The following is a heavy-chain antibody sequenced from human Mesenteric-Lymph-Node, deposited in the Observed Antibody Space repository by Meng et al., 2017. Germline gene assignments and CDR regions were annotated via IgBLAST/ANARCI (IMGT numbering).Heavy chain of an antibody. D-gene: IGHD3-16*02. CDR2: ISSSSSYI. CDR3: ARTRGDLSTLWYYFEY. Sequence: GESLKISCAASGFTFSSYSMNWVRQAPGKGLEWVSSISSSSSYIYYADSVKGRFTISRDNAKNSLYLQMNSLRAEDTAVYYCARTRGDLSTLWYYFEYWGQGTLVTVSS. J-gene: IGHJ4*02. CDR1: GFTFSSYS. V-gene: IGHV3-21*01.